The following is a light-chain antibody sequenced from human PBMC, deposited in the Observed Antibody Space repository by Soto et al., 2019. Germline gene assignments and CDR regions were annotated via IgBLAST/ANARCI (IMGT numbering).Light chain of an antibody. CDR1: SIDVGDYNF. V-gene: IGLV2-14*01. J-gene: IGLJ1*01. CDR2: EVS. Sequence: QSVLTRPASVSGSPGQSLTISCTGTSIDVGDYNFVSWYQQHPGKAPKLMIYEVSNRPSGVSNRFSGSKSGNTASLTISGLQAEDEADYYCTSYTSSSTYVFGTGTKVTVL. CDR3: TSYTSSSTYV.